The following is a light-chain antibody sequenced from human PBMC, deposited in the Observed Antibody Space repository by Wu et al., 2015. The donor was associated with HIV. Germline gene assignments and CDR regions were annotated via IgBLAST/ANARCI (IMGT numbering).Light chain of an antibody. J-gene: IGKJ1*01. CDR2: KAS. V-gene: IGKV1-5*03. CDR1: QSISNW. Sequence: DIQMTQSPSTLSASVGDRVSITCRASQSISNWLAWYQQKPGKAPKLLIYKASNLQSGVPSRFSGGGSGTDFTLTINSLQPEDFATYYCQQSWSSPRTFGQGTKVEI. CDR3: QQSWSSPRT.